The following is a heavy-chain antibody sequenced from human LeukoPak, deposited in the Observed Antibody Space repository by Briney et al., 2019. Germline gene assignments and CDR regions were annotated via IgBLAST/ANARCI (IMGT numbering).Heavy chain of an antibody. V-gene: IGHV4-59*01. D-gene: IGHD6-6*01. CDR2: IYHSGST. J-gene: IGHJ1*01. CDR1: GGSISTYY. Sequence: SETLSLTCTVSGGSISTYYWNWIRQPPGKGLEWIGYIYHSGSTNYNPSLQSRVTISVDTSKNQFSLNLNSVTAADTAVYYRARGGAARLHFQNWGQGTLVTVSS. CDR3: ARGGAARLHFQN.